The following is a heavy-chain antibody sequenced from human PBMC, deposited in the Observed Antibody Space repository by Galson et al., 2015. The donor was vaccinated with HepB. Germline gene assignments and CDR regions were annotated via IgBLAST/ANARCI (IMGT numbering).Heavy chain of an antibody. CDR1: GFTFSDFY. Sequence: SLRLSCAASGFTFSDFYMTWIRQAPGKGLEWVSYISSDGSTISYADSVKGRFTISRDNGKNSLYLQANRLRAEDTAVYYCARASLGWFDPWGQGTLLTVSS. CDR3: ARASLGWFDP. V-gene: IGHV3-11*01. CDR2: ISSDGSTI. J-gene: IGHJ5*02.